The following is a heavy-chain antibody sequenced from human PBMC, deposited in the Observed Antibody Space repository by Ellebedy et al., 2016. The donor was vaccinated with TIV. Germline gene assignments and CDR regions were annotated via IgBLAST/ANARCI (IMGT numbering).Heavy chain of an antibody. CDR2: IYSRGST. CDR3: AGGGGATPHDAFDI. Sequence: GESLKISCAASGFTVSTNYMSWVRQAPGKGLEWVSVIYSRGSTYYANSVKGRFTISRHNSKNTLYLQMNSLRAEDTAVYYCAGGGGATPHDAFDIWGQGTMVTVSS. CDR1: GFTVSTNY. D-gene: IGHD1-26*01. J-gene: IGHJ3*02. V-gene: IGHV3-53*04.